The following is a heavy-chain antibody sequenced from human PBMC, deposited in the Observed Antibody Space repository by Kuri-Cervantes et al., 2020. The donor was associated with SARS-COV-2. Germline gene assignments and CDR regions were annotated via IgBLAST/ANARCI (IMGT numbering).Heavy chain of an antibody. J-gene: IGHJ3*02. CDR3: AKGIAAAGVGAFDI. V-gene: IGHV3-9*03. CDR1: GFTFDDYA. CDR2: ISWNSGSI. Sequence: SLKISCAAPGFTFDDYAMHWVRQAPGKGLEWVSGISWNSGSIGYADSVKGRFTISRDNAKNSLYLQMNSLRAEDMALYYCAKGIAAAGVGAFDIWGQGTMVTVSS. D-gene: IGHD6-13*01.